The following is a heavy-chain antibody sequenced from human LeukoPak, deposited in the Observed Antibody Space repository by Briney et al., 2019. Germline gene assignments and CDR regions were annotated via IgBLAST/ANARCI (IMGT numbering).Heavy chain of an antibody. V-gene: IGHV3-23*01. CDR2: IKGGGGDP. CDR1: RFIFSTYA. Sequence: GGSLRLSSAASRFIFSTYAMGWVRQAPGKALEWVSSIKGGGGDPFYADSVKGRFTISRDNSKNTLFLQLNSLRAEDSAVYYCAKGGHDFNPFYWWGQGTLVTVSS. J-gene: IGHJ4*02. D-gene: IGHD2-21*02. CDR3: AKGGHDFNPFYW.